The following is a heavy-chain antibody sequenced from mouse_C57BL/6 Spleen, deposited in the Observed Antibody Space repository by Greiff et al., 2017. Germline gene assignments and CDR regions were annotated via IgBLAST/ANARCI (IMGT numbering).Heavy chain of an antibody. J-gene: IGHJ3*01. D-gene: IGHD2-2*01. Sequence: VQLQQPGTELVKPGASVKLSCKASGYTFTSYWMHWVKQRPGQGLEWIGNINPSNGGTNYNEKFKSKATLTVDKSSSTAYMQLSSRTSEDSAVYYCALYGYDGAWFAYWGQGTLVTVSA. CDR3: ALYGYDGAWFAY. CDR1: GYTFTSYW. V-gene: IGHV1-53*01. CDR2: INPSNGGT.